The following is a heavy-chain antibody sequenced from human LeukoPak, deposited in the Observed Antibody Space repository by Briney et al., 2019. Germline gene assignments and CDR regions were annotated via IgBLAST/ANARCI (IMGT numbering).Heavy chain of an antibody. CDR3: AILPRPVFGVVIGDDY. Sequence: PVASVKVSCKASGYTFTGYYMQWVRQAPGQGPEWMGWINPHNGDTKYAQKFQGRVTMTRDTSISTAYMDLTRLRFDDTAVYYCAILPRPVFGVVIGDDYWGQGTLVTVSS. CDR1: GYTFTGYY. J-gene: IGHJ4*02. D-gene: IGHD3-3*01. V-gene: IGHV1-2*02. CDR2: INPHNGDT.